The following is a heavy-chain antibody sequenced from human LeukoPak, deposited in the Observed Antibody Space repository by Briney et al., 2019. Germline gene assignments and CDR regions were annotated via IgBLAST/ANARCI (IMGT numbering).Heavy chain of an antibody. J-gene: IGHJ4*02. V-gene: IGHV3-7*01. Sequence: GGSLKLSCAASGFTFSSYWMSWVRQAPGKGLEWVANIKQDGSEKYYVDSVKGRFTISRDNAKNSLYLQMNSLRAEDTAVYYCARDAFLEWLYENGPFDYWGQGTLVTVSS. CDR2: IKQDGSEK. D-gene: IGHD3-3*02. CDR1: GFTFSSYW. CDR3: ARDAFLEWLYENGPFDY.